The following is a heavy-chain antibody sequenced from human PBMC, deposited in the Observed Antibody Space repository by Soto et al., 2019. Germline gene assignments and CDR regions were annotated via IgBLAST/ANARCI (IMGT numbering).Heavy chain of an antibody. CDR3: AKEGEHSSGWANFDY. D-gene: IGHD6-19*01. CDR2: ISYDGTNK. Sequence: GGSLRLSCAASGFTFSSYGMHWVRQAPGKGLEWVAVISYDGTNKYYADSVKGRFTISRDNSKKTQYLQMNSLRAEDTAVYYCAKEGEHSSGWANFDYWGQGTLVTVSS. CDR1: GFTFSSYG. J-gene: IGHJ4*02. V-gene: IGHV3-30*18.